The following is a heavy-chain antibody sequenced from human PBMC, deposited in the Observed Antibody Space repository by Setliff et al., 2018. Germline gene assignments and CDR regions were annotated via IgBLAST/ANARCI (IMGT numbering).Heavy chain of an antibody. Sequence: SETLSLTCALSGGSITDRNWWNWVRQPPGKGLEWIGEMYHSGNTYYNPSLKSRVTISVDTSKNHFSLKLSSVTAADTAVYYCVTGMGTHYYDPSAQGPFAIWGQGTMVTVSS. D-gene: IGHD3-22*01. CDR2: MYHSGNT. CDR3: VTGMGTHYYDPSAQGPFAI. CDR1: GGSITDRNW. J-gene: IGHJ3*02. V-gene: IGHV4-4*02.